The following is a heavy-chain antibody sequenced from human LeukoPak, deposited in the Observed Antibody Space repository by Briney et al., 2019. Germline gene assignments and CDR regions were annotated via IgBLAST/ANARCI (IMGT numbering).Heavy chain of an antibody. CDR2: ISAYNGDT. V-gene: IGHV1-18*01. J-gene: IGHJ4*02. D-gene: IGHD1-26*01. CDR3: ARGTWETAARPYSFDT. CDR1: AFSFVSFG. Sequence: ASVKVSCKAFAFSFVSFGFNWVRQAPGQGLEWMGWISAYNGDTKYAQKFQGRVTLTTDTSTSTAYMELRSLRSDDTAVYYCARGTWETAARPYSFDTRGQGTLVTVTS.